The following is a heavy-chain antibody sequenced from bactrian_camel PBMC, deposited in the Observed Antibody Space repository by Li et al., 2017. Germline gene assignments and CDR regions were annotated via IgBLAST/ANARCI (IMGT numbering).Heavy chain of an antibody. Sequence: VQLVESGGGSVQPGGSLRLSCVASGFTFSNYDMSWVRRTPRQGLWWISGINRDGTSTYYEDSVKGRFTISRDNAKNTLYLQMNYLKTEDTGVYYRITTLGSHAGLPNTPQGQGTQVTVS. J-gene: IGHJ4*01. CDR2: INRDGTST. CDR1: GFTFSNYD. V-gene: IGHV3S40*01. D-gene: IGHD5*01.